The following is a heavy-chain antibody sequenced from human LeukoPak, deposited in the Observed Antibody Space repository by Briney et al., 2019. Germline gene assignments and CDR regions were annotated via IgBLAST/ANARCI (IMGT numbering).Heavy chain of an antibody. Sequence: PGGSLRLSCAASGFTFDDYTMHWVRQAPGKGLEWVSLISWDGGSTYYADSVKGRFTISRDNSKNSLYLQMNSLRTEDTALYYCAKDITPSSKFGYFDYWGQGTLVTVSS. CDR1: GFTFDDYT. CDR2: ISWDGGST. V-gene: IGHV3-43*01. D-gene: IGHD3-10*01. CDR3: AKDITPSSKFGYFDY. J-gene: IGHJ4*02.